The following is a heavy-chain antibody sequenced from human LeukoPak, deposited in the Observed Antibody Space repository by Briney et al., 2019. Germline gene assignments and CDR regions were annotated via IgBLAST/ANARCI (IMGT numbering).Heavy chain of an antibody. D-gene: IGHD2-2*02. V-gene: IGHV1-24*01. CDR1: GYTLTELS. CDR2: FDPEDGET. Sequence: ASVKVSCKVSGYTLTELSMHWVRQAPGKGLEWMGGFDPEDGETIYAQKFQGRVTMTEDTSTDTAYMELSSLRSEDTAVYYCATTCSSTSCYRNAFDIWGQGTMVTVSS. J-gene: IGHJ3*02. CDR3: ATTCSSTSCYRNAFDI.